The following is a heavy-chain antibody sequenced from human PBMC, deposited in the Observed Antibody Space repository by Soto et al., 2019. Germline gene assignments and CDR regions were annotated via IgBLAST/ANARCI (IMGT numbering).Heavy chain of an antibody. CDR2: IYYSGST. CDR3: ARDSGYSSLDY. J-gene: IGHJ4*02. CDR1: GGLISNPEYY. Sequence: QVQLQESGPGLVKPSQTLSLTCTVSGGLISNPEYYWSWIRQPPGKGLEWIGYIYYSGSTYYNPSLKGRVTISIDKSKNQFSLNLSSVTAADTAVYYCARDSGYSSLDYWGQGTLVTVSS. D-gene: IGHD5-12*01. V-gene: IGHV4-30-4*01.